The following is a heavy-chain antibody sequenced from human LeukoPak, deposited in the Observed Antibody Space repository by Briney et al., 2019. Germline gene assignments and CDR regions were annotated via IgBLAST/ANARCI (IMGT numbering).Heavy chain of an antibody. CDR1: GYTFTGYY. CDR2: INPNSGGT. CDR3: ARADIVLMVYAMGY. J-gene: IGHJ4*02. V-gene: IGHV1-2*02. D-gene: IGHD2-8*01. Sequence: GASVKVSCEASGYTFTGYYMHWVRQAPGQGLEWMGWINPNSGGTNYAQKFQGRVTMTRDTSISTAYMELSRLRSDDTAVYYCARADIVLMVYAMGYWGQGTLVTVSS.